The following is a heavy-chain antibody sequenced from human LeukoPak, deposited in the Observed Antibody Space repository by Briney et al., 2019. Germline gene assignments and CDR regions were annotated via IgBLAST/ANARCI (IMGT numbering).Heavy chain of an antibody. CDR2: INHSGST. J-gene: IGHJ4*02. CDR1: GGSFSGYY. Sequence: SETLSLTCAVYGGSFSGYYWSWIRQPPGKGLEWIGEINHSGSTNYNPSLKSRVTISVDTSKNQLSLKLSSVTAADTAVYYCARSKIYRGADPEENYFDSWGQGTLVTVSS. CDR3: ARSKIYRGADPEENYFDS. D-gene: IGHD1-14*01. V-gene: IGHV4-34*01.